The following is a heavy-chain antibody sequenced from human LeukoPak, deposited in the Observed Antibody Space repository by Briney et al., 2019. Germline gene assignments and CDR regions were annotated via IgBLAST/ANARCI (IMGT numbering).Heavy chain of an antibody. CDR3: ARTGIAAAGLNWFDP. V-gene: IGHV5-51*01. CDR1: GYSFTSYG. J-gene: IGHJ5*02. CDR2: IYPGDSDT. Sequence: GESLKISCKGSGYSFTSYGSGWVRQMPGKGLEWMGIIYPGDSDTRYSPSFQGQVTISADKSISTAYLQWSSLKASDTAMYYCARTGIAAAGLNWFDPWGQGTLVTVSS. D-gene: IGHD6-13*01.